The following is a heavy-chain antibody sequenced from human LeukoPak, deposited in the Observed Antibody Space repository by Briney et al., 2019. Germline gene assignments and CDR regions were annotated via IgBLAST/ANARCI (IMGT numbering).Heavy chain of an antibody. CDR1: GGSISSSNW. D-gene: IGHD3-10*01. Sequence: SGTLSLTCAVSGGSISSSNWWSWVRQPPGKGLEWIGEIYHSGSTNYNPSLKSRVTISVDKSKNQFSLKLSSVTAADTAVYYCARSQGLLWFGELSFPHYFDYWGQGTLVIVSS. V-gene: IGHV4-4*02. J-gene: IGHJ4*02. CDR2: IYHSGST. CDR3: ARSQGLLWFGELSFPHYFDY.